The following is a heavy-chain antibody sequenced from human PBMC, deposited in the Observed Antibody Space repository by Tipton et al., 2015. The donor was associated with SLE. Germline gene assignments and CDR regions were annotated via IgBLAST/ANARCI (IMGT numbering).Heavy chain of an antibody. CDR2: IYHGGT. D-gene: IGHD3-10*01. J-gene: IGHJ5*02. CDR1: GYSISSGYY. CDR3: ASGGYGSGSHYLGGWFDP. Sequence: TLSLTCVVSGYSISSGYYWGWIRQPPGKGLGWVGSIYHGGTHYNPSLKSRGTITVDPSKNQFSLKLSSVTAAETAVYYCASGGYGSGSHYLGGWFDPWGRGTLVTVSS. V-gene: IGHV4-38-2*01.